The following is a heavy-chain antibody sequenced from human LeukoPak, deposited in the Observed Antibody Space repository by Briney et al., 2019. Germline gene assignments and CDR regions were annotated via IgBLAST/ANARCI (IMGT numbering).Heavy chain of an antibody. V-gene: IGHV3-66*01. J-gene: IGHJ6*02. CDR3: ARARYSSGWSRYYAMDV. CDR1: GFTVSSNY. Sequence: GGSLRLSCAASGFTVSSNYMSWVRQAPGKGLEWVSVIYSGGSTYYADSVKGRFAISRDNSKNTLYLQMNTLRAEDTAVYYCARARYSSGWSRYYAMDVWGPGTTVTVSS. CDR2: IYSGGST. D-gene: IGHD6-19*01.